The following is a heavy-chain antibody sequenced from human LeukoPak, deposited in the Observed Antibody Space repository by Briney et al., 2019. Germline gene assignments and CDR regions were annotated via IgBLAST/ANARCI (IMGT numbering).Heavy chain of an antibody. J-gene: IGHJ4*02. D-gene: IGHD3-3*01. CDR1: GFTFSSYA. CDR3: AKDRVGGIVLRFLEWFDY. CDR2: ISGSGGST. Sequence: GGSLRLSCAASGFTFSSYAMSWVRQAPGKGLEWVSAISGSGGSTYYADSVKGRFTISRDNSKSTLYLQMNSPRAEDTAVYYCAKDRVGGIVLRFLEWFDYWGQGTLVTVSS. V-gene: IGHV3-23*01.